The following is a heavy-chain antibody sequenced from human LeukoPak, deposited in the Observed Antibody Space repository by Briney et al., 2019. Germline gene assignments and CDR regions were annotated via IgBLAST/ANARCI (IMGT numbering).Heavy chain of an antibody. J-gene: IGHJ6*03. CDR2: INWNGGST. Sequence: GGSLRLSCAASGFTFDDYGMSWVRQAPGKGLEWVSGINWNGGSTGYADSVKGRFTISRDNAKNSLYLQMNSLRAEDTALYYCARRVVAGRHEGYYYMDVWGKGTTVTVSS. D-gene: IGHD6-19*01. V-gene: IGHV3-20*04. CDR3: ARRVVAGRHEGYYYMDV. CDR1: GFTFDDYG.